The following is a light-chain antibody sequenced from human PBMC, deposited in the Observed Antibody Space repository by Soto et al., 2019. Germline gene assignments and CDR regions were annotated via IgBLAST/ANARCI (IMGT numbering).Light chain of an antibody. CDR2: DVS. J-gene: IGLJ1*01. CDR3: SSYTTSNPLVDL. Sequence: QSALTQPASVSGPPGQSITISCTGTSSDVGASNYFSWYQHRPGEAPKLMIYDVSNRPSGVATRFSGSKSGNTASLTISGLQAEDEADYYCSSYTTSNPLVDLFGTGTKVTVL. CDR1: SSDVGASNY. V-gene: IGLV2-14*03.